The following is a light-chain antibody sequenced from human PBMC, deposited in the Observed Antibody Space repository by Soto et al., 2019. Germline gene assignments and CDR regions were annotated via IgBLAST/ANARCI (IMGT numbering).Light chain of an antibody. CDR2: CTS. V-gene: IGKV3-20*01. J-gene: IGKJ1*01. CDR1: QSISSSD. CDR3: QQYVSSPWT. Sequence: EIVLTQSPGTLSLSPWERATLSCRASQSISSSDLALYQQKPGQAPRPLIYCTSSRDTVIPERFSGSGSGKDLTLTISRLEPEDFEVSYCQQYVSSPWTFGQGTKVEIK.